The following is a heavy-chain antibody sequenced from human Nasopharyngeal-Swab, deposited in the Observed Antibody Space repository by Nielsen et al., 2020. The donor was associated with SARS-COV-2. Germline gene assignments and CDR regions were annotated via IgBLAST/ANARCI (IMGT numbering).Heavy chain of an antibody. Sequence: LRLSCTVSGGSISSGGYYWSCIRQHPGKGLEWIGYIYYSGSTYYNPSLKSRVTISVDTSKNQFSLKLSSVTAADTAVYYCAREVVVVAANWFDPWGQGTLVTVSS. V-gene: IGHV4-31*03. CDR3: AREVVVVAANWFDP. J-gene: IGHJ5*02. D-gene: IGHD2-15*01. CDR2: IYYSGST. CDR1: GGSISSGGYY.